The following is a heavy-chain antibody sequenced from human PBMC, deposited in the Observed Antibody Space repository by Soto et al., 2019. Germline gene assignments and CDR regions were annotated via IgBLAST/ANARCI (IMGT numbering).Heavy chain of an antibody. CDR1: GFTFSSYA. CDR2: ISYDGSNK. CDR3: AKDSPSMVTTKIGEYFQH. V-gene: IGHV3-30-3*01. Sequence: QVQLVESGGGVVQPGRSLRLSCAASGFTFSSYAMHWVRQAPGKGLEWVAVISYDGSNKYYADSVKGRFTISRDNSKNMVFVKMTRLRAEDTAVYYWAKDSPSMVTTKIGEYFQHWGQVTLVTVSS. D-gene: IGHD4-17*01. J-gene: IGHJ1*01.